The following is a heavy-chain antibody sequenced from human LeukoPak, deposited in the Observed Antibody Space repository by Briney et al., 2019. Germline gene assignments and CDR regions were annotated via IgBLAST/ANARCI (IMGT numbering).Heavy chain of an antibody. Sequence: SETLSLTCTVSGGSITTNTYWGWVRLPPGKGLEWIASIHHSGTTHYNSSLKSRLTISVDTSKSQFSLNLRSLTAADTAVYYCVQHGMLFGVIQAWGQGTLVTVSS. CDR3: VQHGMLFGVIQA. J-gene: IGHJ5*02. V-gene: IGHV4-39*01. CDR2: IHHSGTT. CDR1: GGSITTNTY. D-gene: IGHD3-10*02.